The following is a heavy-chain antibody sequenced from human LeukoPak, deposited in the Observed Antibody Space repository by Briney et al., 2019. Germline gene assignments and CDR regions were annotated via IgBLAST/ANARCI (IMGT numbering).Heavy chain of an antibody. CDR2: IYPGDSDT. D-gene: IGHD5-18*01. V-gene: IGHV5-51*01. J-gene: IGHJ4*02. CDR1: GYSFTSYW. CDR3: ARHLGTAMVSPLGY. Sequence: RPGESPKISCKGSGYSFTSYWIGWVRPMPGKGLEWMGIIYPGDSDTRYSPSFQGQVTFSADKSISTAYLQWSSLKASDTAMYYCARHLGTAMVSPLGYWGQGTLVTVSS.